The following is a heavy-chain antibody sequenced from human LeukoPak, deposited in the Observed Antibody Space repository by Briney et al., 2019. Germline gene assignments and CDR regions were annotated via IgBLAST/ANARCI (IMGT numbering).Heavy chain of an antibody. CDR3: AREIASSGWDFDY. Sequence: GASVQVSCKASGYTFTSYGISWVRQPPGQGLEWMGWISAYNGNTNYAQKLQGRVTMTTDTSTSTDYMELRSLRSDDTAVYYCAREIASSGWDFDYWGQGTLVTVSS. CDR1: GYTFTSYG. V-gene: IGHV1-18*01. J-gene: IGHJ4*02. D-gene: IGHD6-19*01. CDR2: ISAYNGNT.